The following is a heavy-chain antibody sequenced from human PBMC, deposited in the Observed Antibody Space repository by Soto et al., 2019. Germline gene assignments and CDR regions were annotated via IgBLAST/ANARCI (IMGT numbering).Heavy chain of an antibody. Sequence: QVQLQQWGAGLLKPSETLSLTCAVYGGSFSGYYWSWIRQPPGKGLEWIGEINHSGSTNYNPSLKSRVTISVDTFRKQFSLKMSAVTAADTAVYYWARGERGRESDPWGQGTLVTVSS. J-gene: IGHJ5*02. CDR1: GGSFSGYY. V-gene: IGHV4-34*01. CDR3: ARGERGRESDP. CDR2: INHSGST.